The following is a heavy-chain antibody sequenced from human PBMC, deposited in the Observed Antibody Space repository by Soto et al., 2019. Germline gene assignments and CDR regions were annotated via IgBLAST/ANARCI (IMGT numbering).Heavy chain of an antibody. CDR1: GGSISSGGYY. J-gene: IGHJ3*02. D-gene: IGHD3-22*01. V-gene: IGHV4-31*03. CDR3: ARVYYYDSSGPFDI. CDR2: IYYSGST. Sequence: SETLSLTCTVSGGSISSGGYYWSWIRRHPGKGLEWIGYIYYSGSTYYNPSLKSRVTISVDTSKNQFSLKLGSVTAADTAVYYCARVYYYDSSGPFDIWGQGTRVTVSS.